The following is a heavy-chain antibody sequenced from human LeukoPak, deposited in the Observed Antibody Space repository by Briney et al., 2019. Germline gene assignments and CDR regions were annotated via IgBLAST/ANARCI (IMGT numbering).Heavy chain of an antibody. CDR2: IIPIFGTA. V-gene: IGHV1-69*06. CDR3: ARESLTIFGVVIEELGNY. CDR1: GGTFSSYA. Sequence: GASVKVSCKASGGTFSSYAISWVRQAPGQGLEWMGGIIPIFGTANYAQKFQGRVTITADKSTSTAYMELSSLRSEDTAVYYCARESLTIFGVVIEELGNYWGQGTLVTVSS. D-gene: IGHD3-3*01. J-gene: IGHJ4*02.